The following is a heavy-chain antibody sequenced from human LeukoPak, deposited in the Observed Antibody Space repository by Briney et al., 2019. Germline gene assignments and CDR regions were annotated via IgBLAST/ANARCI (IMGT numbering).Heavy chain of an antibody. CDR3: ARHGGDYGGDSGTYYFDF. CDR2: IYYSGST. D-gene: IGHD4-23*01. J-gene: IGHJ4*02. Sequence: SETLSLTCTVSGGSISTPGYYWSWIRQHPGKGLEWIGYIYYSGSTYYNPSLRSRVTISVDTSKDQFSLKLSSVTAADTAVYYCARHGGDYGGDSGTYYFDFWGQGTLVTVSS. CDR1: GGSISTPGYY. V-gene: IGHV4-30-4*08.